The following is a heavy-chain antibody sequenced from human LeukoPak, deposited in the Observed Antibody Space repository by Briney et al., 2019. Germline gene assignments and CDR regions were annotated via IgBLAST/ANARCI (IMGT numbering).Heavy chain of an antibody. D-gene: IGHD3-16*02. CDR2: IIPTLDVA. CDR3: TREGVYSPDPSSYHRLPFDI. Sequence: GASVKVSCKASGDNFGSYVLTWVRQAPGQGLEWMGRIIPTLDVANFAQKFKGRVSITADKSTNTAHLELSNLRSEDTAVYYCTREGVYSPDPSSYHRLPFDIWGKGTVVIVSS. V-gene: IGHV1-69*04. CDR1: GDNFGSYV. J-gene: IGHJ3*02.